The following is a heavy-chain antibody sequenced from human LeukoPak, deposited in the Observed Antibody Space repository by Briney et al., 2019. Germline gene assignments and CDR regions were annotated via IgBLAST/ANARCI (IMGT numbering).Heavy chain of an antibody. D-gene: IGHD6-19*01. J-gene: IGHJ4*02. CDR1: GFTFSTCG. CDR2: ISYDGSNI. V-gene: IGHV3-30*18. CDR3: AKDRDPYSSGWYETDY. Sequence: PGGSLRLSCAASGFTFSTCGMHWVRQAPGKGLEWVAFISYDGSNINYADSVEGRFTISRDNSKNTVFLQMNSLRAEDSAVYYCAKDRDPYSSGWYETDYWGQGTLVTVSS.